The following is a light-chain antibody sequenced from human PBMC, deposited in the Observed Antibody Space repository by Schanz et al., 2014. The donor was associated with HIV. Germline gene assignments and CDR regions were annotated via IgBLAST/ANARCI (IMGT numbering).Light chain of an antibody. CDR2: DAS. Sequence: EIVLTQSPVTLSLSPGERATLSCRASQSISSDLGWYQQSPGQAPRLLIYDASNRAPGTPARFSGSGSGTDFTLTISSLEPEDFAVYYCQQYGDSRRTFGQGTKVEIK. V-gene: IGKV3-11*01. CDR3: QQYGDSRRT. CDR1: QSISSD. J-gene: IGKJ1*01.